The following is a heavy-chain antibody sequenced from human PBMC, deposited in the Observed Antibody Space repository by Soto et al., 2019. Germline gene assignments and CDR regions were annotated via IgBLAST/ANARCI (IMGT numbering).Heavy chain of an antibody. Sequence: SETLSLTCTVSGGSISSYYWSWIRQPPGKGLEWIGYIFYSGNTNYNPSLKSRVTISVDTSKNQFSLKLSSVTAADTAVYYCAREYRGKSSLRYDSWGKGTLVTVSS. J-gene: IGHJ4*02. CDR1: GGSISSYY. D-gene: IGHD2-15*01. V-gene: IGHV4-59*01. CDR2: IFYSGNT. CDR3: AREYRGKSSLRYDS.